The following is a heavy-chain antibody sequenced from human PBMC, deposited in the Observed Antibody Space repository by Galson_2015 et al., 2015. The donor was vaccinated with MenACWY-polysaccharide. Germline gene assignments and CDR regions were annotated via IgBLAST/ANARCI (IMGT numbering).Heavy chain of an antibody. Sequence: SVKVSCKASGYTFTSYGISWVRQAPGQGLEWMGWISAYNGNTNYAQKLQGRVTMTTDTSTSTAYMELRSLRSDDTAVYYCARDKVVVAAVSYYYYGMDVWGQGTTVTVSS. CDR3: ARDKVVVAAVSYYYYGMDV. CDR1: GYTFTSYG. CDR2: ISAYNGNT. D-gene: IGHD2-15*01. J-gene: IGHJ6*02. V-gene: IGHV1-18*01.